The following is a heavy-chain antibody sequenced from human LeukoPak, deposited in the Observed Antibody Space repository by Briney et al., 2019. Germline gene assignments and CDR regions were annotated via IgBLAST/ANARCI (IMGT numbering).Heavy chain of an antibody. CDR3: ARDSGSYAFFDY. Sequence: SHTLALICAIPVYSVPSNSDAWNSIRQSPSRGLERLGRTYYRSKRYNDSAVSVKSLIPINPDTAKNQFYLQLNSVTPEDTAVYYCARDSGSYAFFDYWGQGTLVTVSS. V-gene: IGHV6-1*01. J-gene: IGHJ4*02. CDR2: TYYRSKRYN. CDR1: VYSVPSNSDA. D-gene: IGHD3-10*01.